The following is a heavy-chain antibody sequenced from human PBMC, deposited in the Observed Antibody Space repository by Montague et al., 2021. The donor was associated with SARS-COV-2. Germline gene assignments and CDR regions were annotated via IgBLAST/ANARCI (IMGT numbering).Heavy chain of an antibody. CDR3: ARSYGTTVVTRDFDY. Sequence: PALVKPTQTLTLTCTFSGFSLSTSGMCVSWIRQPPGKALEWLTLIDWDDDNYYSTSLKTRLTISKDTSKNQVVLTMTNMDPVDTATYYCARSYGTTVVTRDFDYWGQGTLVTVSS. V-gene: IGHV2-70*01. CDR1: GFSLSTSGMC. CDR2: IDWDDDN. D-gene: IGHD4-23*01. J-gene: IGHJ4*02.